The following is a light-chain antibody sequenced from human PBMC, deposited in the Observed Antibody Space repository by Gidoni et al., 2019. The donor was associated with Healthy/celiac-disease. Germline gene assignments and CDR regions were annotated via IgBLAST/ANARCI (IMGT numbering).Light chain of an antibody. CDR3: QQYDNWPTA. J-gene: IGKJ3*01. CDR1: QSVTIN. Sequence: EVVRTQSPATLSVSPGERATLSCRTSQSVTINLAWYQQRPGQAPRLLILGASTRATGIPARFSGRGSGTAFTLTISSLQSEDVAVYYCQQYDNWPTAFGPGTKVDIK. V-gene: IGKV3-15*01. CDR2: GAS.